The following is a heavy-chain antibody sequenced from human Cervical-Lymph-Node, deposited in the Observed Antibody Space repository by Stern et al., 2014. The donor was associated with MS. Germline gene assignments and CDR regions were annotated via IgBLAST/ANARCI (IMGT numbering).Heavy chain of an antibody. D-gene: IGHD6-25*01. CDR2: LWYDGRNK. J-gene: IGHJ4*02. V-gene: IGHV3-33*01. Sequence: VQLVQSGGTVVQPGTSLRLSCEGSGFTFSNHGMNWVRRAPGKGLEWVASLWYDGRNKMYEDSVKGRFTISRDNSKNTLYLQMDTLRVEDTAVYYCARSSSSGWDYWGPGTLVT. CDR3: ARSSSSGWDY. CDR1: GFTFSNHG.